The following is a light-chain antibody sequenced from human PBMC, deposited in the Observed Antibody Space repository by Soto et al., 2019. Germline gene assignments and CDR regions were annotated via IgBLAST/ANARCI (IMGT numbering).Light chain of an antibody. V-gene: IGLV3-27*01. Sequence: SYELTQPSSVSVSPGQTARITCSGDVLAKKYGRWFQQKPGQAPVVVIYKDTERPSGIPARFSGSSSGTTVTLTISGAQLEDEADYYCSSAADNTVGIFGGGTKLTVL. CDR3: SSAADNTVGI. CDR1: VLAKKY. J-gene: IGLJ2*01. CDR2: KDT.